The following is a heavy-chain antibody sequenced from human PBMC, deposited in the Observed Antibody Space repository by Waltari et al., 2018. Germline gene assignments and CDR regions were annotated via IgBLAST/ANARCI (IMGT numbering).Heavy chain of an antibody. D-gene: IGHD1-7*01. J-gene: IGHJ4*02. CDR2: ISSRSSYI. CDR1: GFTFRTYG. V-gene: IGHV3-21*01. CDR3: ARRLTGTNKFDY. Sequence: EVQLVESGGGLVKPGGSLRLSCAASGFTFRTYGINWGRQAPGMGLEWVSSISSRSSYIYYADSVKGRFTISRDNAKNSLYLQMNSLRAEDTAVYYCARRLTGTNKFDYWGQGTLVTVSS.